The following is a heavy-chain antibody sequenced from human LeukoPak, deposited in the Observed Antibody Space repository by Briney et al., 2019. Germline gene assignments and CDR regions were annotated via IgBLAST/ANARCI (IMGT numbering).Heavy chain of an antibody. CDR2: MNPNSGNT. CDR1: GYTLTSYD. D-gene: IGHD3-3*01. CDR3: ARGNVLRFLEWFTPAYYYYYMDV. V-gene: IGHV1-8*01. J-gene: IGHJ6*03. Sequence: VASVKVSCKASGYTLTSYDINWVRQATGQGLEWMGWMNPNSGNTGYAQKFQGRVTMTRNTSISTAYMELSSLRSEDTAVYYCARGNVLRFLEWFTPAYYYYYMDVWGKGTTVTVSS.